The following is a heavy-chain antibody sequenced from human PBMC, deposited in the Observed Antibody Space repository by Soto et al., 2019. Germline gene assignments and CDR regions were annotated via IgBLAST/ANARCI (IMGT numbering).Heavy chain of an antibody. CDR2: IWYDGSNK. Sequence: GGSLRLSCAASGFTFSSYGMHWVRQAPGKGLERVAVIWYDGSNKYYADSVKGRFTISRDNSKNTLYLQMNSLRAEDTAVYYCARDDYVWGSYRPRGMDVWGQGTTVTVSS. CDR1: GFTFSSYG. J-gene: IGHJ6*02. D-gene: IGHD3-16*02. V-gene: IGHV3-33*01. CDR3: ARDDYVWGSYRPRGMDV.